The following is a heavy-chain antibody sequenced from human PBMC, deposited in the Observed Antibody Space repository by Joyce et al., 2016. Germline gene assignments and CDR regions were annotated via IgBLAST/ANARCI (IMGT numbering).Heavy chain of an antibody. CDR2: IWYDGSNK. CDR1: GFTFSGYG. Sequence: QVQLVESGGGVVQPGRSLRLSCAASGFTFSGYGMHWVRQAQRKELGWGAVIWYDGSNKYYVDSVKGRFTISRDNSKNTLYLQMKSLRAEDTAVYYCARGRITIPGVVIGGLKDYFDYWGQGTLVTVSS. J-gene: IGHJ4*02. CDR3: ARGRITIPGVVIGGLKDYFDY. D-gene: IGHD3-3*01. V-gene: IGHV3-33*01.